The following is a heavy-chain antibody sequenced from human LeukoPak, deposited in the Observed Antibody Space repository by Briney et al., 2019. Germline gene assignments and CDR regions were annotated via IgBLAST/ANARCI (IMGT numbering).Heavy chain of an antibody. J-gene: IGHJ6*02. CDR1: GFTFSSYA. CDR2: ISGSGGST. V-gene: IGHV3-23*01. CDR3: AKDGSRYCSGGSCLYGMDV. D-gene: IGHD2-15*01. Sequence: GGSLRLSCAASGFTFSSYAMSWVRQAPGKGLEWVSAISGSGGSTYYADSVKGRFTISRDNSKNTLYLQMNSLRAEDTAVYYCAKDGSRYCSGGSCLYGMDVWGQGTTVTVFS.